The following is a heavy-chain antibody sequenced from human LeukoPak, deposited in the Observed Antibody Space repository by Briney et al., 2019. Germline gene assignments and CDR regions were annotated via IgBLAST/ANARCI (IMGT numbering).Heavy chain of an antibody. V-gene: IGHV3-48*01. D-gene: IGHD6-13*01. Sequence: GGSLRLSCAASGFDFSTYSMHWVRRAPGRGLEWLSYIDSSSSTIYYADSVKGRFTISRDNAKNSLYLQMNSLRAEDTAVFHCARGGARSSSYYYYGMDVWGLGTTVTVSS. CDR2: IDSSSSTI. CDR1: GFDFSTYS. J-gene: IGHJ6*02. CDR3: ARGGARSSSYYYYGMDV.